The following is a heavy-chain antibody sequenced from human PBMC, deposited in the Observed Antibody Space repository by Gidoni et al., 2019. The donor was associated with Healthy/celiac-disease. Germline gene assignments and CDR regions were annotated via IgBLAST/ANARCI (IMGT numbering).Heavy chain of an antibody. CDR1: GFTFDDYA. CDR3: ARETTGSEGFDY. CDR2: ISWNSGSI. J-gene: IGHJ4*02. V-gene: IGHV3-9*01. Sequence: EVQLVEPGGGLVQPGRSRSLSCAASGFTFDDYAMHWVRQAPGKGLEWVSGISWNSGSIGYADSVKGRFTISRDNAKSSLYLQMNSLRAEDTALYYCARETTGSEGFDYWGQGTLVTVSS.